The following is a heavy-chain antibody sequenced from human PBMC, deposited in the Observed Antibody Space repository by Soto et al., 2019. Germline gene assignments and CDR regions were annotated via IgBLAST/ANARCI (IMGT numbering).Heavy chain of an antibody. CDR2: INSDGSST. CDR1: GFTFSTYW. Sequence: EVQLVESGGGLGQPGGSLRLSCAASGFTFSTYWMNWVRQAPGKGLVWVSRINSDGSSTNYADSVKGRFTISRDNAKNTLYLQMNSLRAEDTAVFYCAREPSIVGAFDYWGQGTLVTVSS. J-gene: IGHJ4*02. CDR3: AREPSIVGAFDY. V-gene: IGHV3-74*01. D-gene: IGHD1-26*01.